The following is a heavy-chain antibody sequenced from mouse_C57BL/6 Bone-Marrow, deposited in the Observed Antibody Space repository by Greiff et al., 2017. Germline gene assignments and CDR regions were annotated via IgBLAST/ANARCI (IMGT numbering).Heavy chain of an antibody. CDR2: IYPRSGNT. D-gene: IGHD4-1*01. CDR3: ARNWASYYFDY. Sequence: VQLQQSGAELARPGASVKLSCKASGYTFTSYGISLVKQRPGQGLEWIGEIYPRSGNTYYNEKFKGKATLTADKSSSTAYMELRSLTSEDSAVYFCARNWASYYFDYWGQGTTLTVSS. J-gene: IGHJ2*01. CDR1: GYTFTSYG. V-gene: IGHV1-81*01.